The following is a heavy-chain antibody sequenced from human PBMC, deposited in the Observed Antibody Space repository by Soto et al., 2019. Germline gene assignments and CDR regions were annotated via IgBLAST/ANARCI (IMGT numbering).Heavy chain of an antibody. CDR1: GDSVTSVNYF. D-gene: IGHD6-19*01. V-gene: IGHV4-61*01. Sequence: SETLSLTCAVSGDSVTSVNYFWTWIRQPPGGGLEWIGYISNSGISKYNPSLKSRVAMSQDTSKNQFSLNLHSVTAADTAVYYCARVCKAVAGNWFDPWGQGTLVTVSS. CDR2: ISNSGIS. J-gene: IGHJ5*02. CDR3: ARVCKAVAGNWFDP.